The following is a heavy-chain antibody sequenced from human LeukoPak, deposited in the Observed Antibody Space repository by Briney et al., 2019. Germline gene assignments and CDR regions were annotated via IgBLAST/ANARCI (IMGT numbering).Heavy chain of an antibody. V-gene: IGHV3-9*01. Sequence: GGSLRLSCEASGFTFYNYGMNWVRQAPGKGLEWVSGISWNSGSIGYADSVKGRFTISRDNAKNSLYLQMNSLRAEDTALYYCAKAAMGPSYYFDYWGQGTLVTVSS. CDR3: AKAAMGPSYYFDY. J-gene: IGHJ4*02. CDR2: ISWNSGSI. CDR1: GFTFYNYG. D-gene: IGHD5-18*01.